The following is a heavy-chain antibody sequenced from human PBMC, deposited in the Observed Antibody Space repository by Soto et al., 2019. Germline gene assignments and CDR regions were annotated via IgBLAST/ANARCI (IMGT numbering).Heavy chain of an antibody. V-gene: IGHV4-39*01. CDR2: IYYSGST. CDR3: ARLAPGYYDILTGYSGGLIDY. CDR1: GGSISSSSYY. J-gene: IGHJ4*02. Sequence: SETLSLTCTVSGGSISSSSYYWGWIRQPPGKGLEWIGSIYYSGSTYYNPSLKSRVTISVDTSKNQFSLKLSSVTAADTAVYYCARLAPGYYDILTGYSGGLIDYWGQGTLVTVS. D-gene: IGHD3-9*01.